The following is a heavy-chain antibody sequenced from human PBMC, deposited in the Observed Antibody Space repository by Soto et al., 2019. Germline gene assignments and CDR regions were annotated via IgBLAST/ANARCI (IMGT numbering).Heavy chain of an antibody. V-gene: IGHV1-2*04. CDR3: ARDKAVSVAALAFDI. Sequence: ASVKVSCKASGYTFTGYYMHWVRQAPGQGLEWMGWINPNSGGTNYAQKFQGWVNMTRDTSISTAYMELSRLRSDDTAVYYCARDKAVSVAALAFDIWGQGTMVTVSS. D-gene: IGHD6-6*01. CDR2: INPNSGGT. J-gene: IGHJ3*02. CDR1: GYTFTGYY.